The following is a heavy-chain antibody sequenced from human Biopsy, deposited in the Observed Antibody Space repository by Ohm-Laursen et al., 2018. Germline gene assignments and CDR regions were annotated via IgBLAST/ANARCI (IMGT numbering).Heavy chain of an antibody. V-gene: IGHV1-69*06. J-gene: IGHJ1*01. D-gene: IGHD3-9*01. CDR2: NIPILGTG. CDR1: AGSFTNSG. Sequence: GSSVTVSCQAHAGSFTNSGVNWVRQAPGHGLEWLGGNIPILGTGNYARKFQDRVTAAADTSTSTATMELRSLRSADTAVYYRATKLTGYFHHWGQGTLVIVSS. CDR3: ATKLTGYFHH.